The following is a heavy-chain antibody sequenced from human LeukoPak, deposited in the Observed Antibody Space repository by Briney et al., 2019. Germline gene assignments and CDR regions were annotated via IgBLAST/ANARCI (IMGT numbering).Heavy chain of an antibody. CDR2: ISYDGSNK. CDR3: ARAGGDYGSGRKPLDL. J-gene: IGHJ2*01. CDR1: GFTFSTYA. Sequence: PGGSLKLSCAVSGFTFSTYAMSWVRQAPGKGLEWVAVISYDGSNKYYADSVKGRFTISRDNSKNTLYLQMNSLRAEDTAVYYWARAGGDYGSGRKPLDLWGRGTLATVSS. V-gene: IGHV3-30-3*01. D-gene: IGHD3-10*01.